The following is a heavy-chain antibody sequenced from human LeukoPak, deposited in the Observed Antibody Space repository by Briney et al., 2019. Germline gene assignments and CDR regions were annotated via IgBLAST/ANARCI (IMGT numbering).Heavy chain of an antibody. CDR1: GAPLSGYY. CDR2: INHGGFT. J-gene: IGHJ3*02. CDR3: ARSHLWPSRTFHI. V-gene: IGHV4-34*01. D-gene: IGHD5-18*01. Sequence: SETLSLTRAVSGAPLSGYYWSWIRQSPGKGLEWIGEINHGGFTNYNPSLKSRVTISVDTSRNQIALRLSSLTAADTAVYFCARSHLWPSRTFHIWGQGTVVAVSS.